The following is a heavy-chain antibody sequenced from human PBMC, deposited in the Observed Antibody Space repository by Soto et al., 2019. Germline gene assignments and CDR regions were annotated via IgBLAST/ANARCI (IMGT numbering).Heavy chain of an antibody. CDR2: ISNSGGT. J-gene: IGHJ4*02. V-gene: IGHV3-23*01. CDR3: AKKIFGSKNTFDY. D-gene: IGHD3-10*01. CDR1: GFTFSSYS. Sequence: EVQLLESGGGLVQPGGSLRLSCAASGFTFSSYSITWVRQAPGKGLEWVSGISNSGGTYYADSVKGRFTISRDNSKNTLYLQMNSLRAEDTAMYYCAKKIFGSKNTFDYWGQGTPVTVSS.